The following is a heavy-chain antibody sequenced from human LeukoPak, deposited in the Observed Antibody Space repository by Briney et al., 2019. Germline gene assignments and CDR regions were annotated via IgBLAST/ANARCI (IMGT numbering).Heavy chain of an antibody. V-gene: IGHV3-30*04. CDR1: GLTFSSYA. D-gene: IGHD3-10*01. J-gene: IGHJ4*02. CDR3: ARDSTYYYDSGSSGPHYFDN. Sequence: PGGSRKSSGEASGLTFSSYAMPWVRQAQGKGLGGVAVISYDGSNKYYADSVKGRFTISRDNSKNTLYLQMNSLRAEDTAVYYCARDSTYYYDSGSSGPHYFDNWGQGTLVTVSS. CDR2: ISYDGSNK.